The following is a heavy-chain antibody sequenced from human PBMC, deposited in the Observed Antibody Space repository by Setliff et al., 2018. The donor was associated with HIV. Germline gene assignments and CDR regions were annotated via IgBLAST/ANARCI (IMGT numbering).Heavy chain of an antibody. CDR3: AKGRYSSGANYYYYYMDV. CDR1: GFTFSSYA. J-gene: IGHJ6*03. D-gene: IGHD6-19*01. CDR2: ISGSGGST. V-gene: IGHV3-23*01. Sequence: GGSLRLSCAASGFTFSSYAMSWVRQAPGKGLEWVSAISGSGGSTHYADSVKGRFTISRDNSKNTLYLQMNSLRAEDTAVYYCAKGRYSSGANYYYYYMDVWGKGTTVTVSS.